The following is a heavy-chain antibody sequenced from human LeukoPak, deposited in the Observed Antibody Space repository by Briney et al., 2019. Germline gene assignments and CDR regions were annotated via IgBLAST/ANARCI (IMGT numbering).Heavy chain of an antibody. D-gene: IGHD3-10*01. CDR2: IYHSGST. CDR1: GGSISSGGYS. J-gene: IGHJ5*02. V-gene: IGHV4-30-2*01. CDR3: ARSGYGSGSYSNWFDP. Sequence: SETLSLTCAVSGGSISSGGYSWSWIRQPPGKGLEWIGYIYHSGSTYYNPSLKSRVTISVDRSKNQLSLKLSSVTAADTAVYYCARSGYGSGSYSNWFDPWGQGTLVTVSS.